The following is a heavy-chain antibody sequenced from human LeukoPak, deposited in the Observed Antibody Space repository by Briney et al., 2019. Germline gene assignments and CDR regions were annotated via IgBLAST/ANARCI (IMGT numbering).Heavy chain of an antibody. CDR2: ISPSGGST. D-gene: IGHD7-27*01. Sequence: GASVKVSCKASGYTFTNYYIHWVRQAPGQGLEWMGIISPSGGSTSYAQKFQDRATMTTDTSTSTAYMELRSLRFDDTAVYYCARDFAWGSGGAPIDDNWLDPWGQGILVTVSS. J-gene: IGHJ5*02. CDR1: GYTFTNYY. CDR3: ARDFAWGSGGAPIDDNWLDP. V-gene: IGHV1-46*01.